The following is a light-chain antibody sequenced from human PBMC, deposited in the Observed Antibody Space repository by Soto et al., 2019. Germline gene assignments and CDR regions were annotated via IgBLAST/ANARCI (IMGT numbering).Light chain of an antibody. Sequence: IVLTQSPGTLSLSPGERATLSCRASQSVSNSYLAWYQQRPGQAPRLLIYGASFRPTGVPDRFSVSGSGTDVSLTISRLEPEDFAVYYCQLYGASPPYPFGQGTKLEVK. CDR1: QSVSNSY. CDR2: GAS. V-gene: IGKV3-20*01. CDR3: QLYGASPPYP. J-gene: IGKJ2*01.